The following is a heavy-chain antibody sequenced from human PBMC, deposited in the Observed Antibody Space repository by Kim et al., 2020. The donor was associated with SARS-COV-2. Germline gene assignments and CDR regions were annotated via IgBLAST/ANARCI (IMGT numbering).Heavy chain of an antibody. CDR3: AREAPYGSSFHFDY. D-gene: IGHD6-13*01. V-gene: IGHV4-59*01. J-gene: IGHJ4*02. Sequence: NPSLKRRVTISVDTSKNQFSLKLSSVTAADTAVYYCAREAPYGSSFHFDYWGQGTLVTVSS.